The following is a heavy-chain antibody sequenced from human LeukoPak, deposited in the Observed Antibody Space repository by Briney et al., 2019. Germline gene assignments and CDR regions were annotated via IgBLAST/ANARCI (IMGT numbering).Heavy chain of an antibody. CDR3: AREELVANYFDY. D-gene: IGHD5-12*01. CDR2: IYYSGST. V-gene: IGHV4-39*07. J-gene: IGHJ4*02. CDR1: GGSISSSSYY. Sequence: SETLSLTCTVSGGSISSSSYYWGWIRQPPGKGLEWIGSIYYSGSTYYNPSLKSRVTMSLDTSKSQFSLKLSSVTAADTAVYYCAREELVANYFDYWGQGTLVTVSS.